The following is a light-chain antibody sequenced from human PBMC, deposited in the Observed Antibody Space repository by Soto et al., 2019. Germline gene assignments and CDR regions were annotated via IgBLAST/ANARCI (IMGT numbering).Light chain of an antibody. CDR2: GAS. J-gene: IGKJ2*01. CDR3: QQYSSSPGT. Sequence: DIVLTQSPGTLSLSPGERATLSCRASQNVKNNYLAWYQQKPGQAPRLLIRGASSRAAGLPDRFSGSGSGTAFTLTISRVEPEDFAVYYCQQYSSSPGTFGQGPKLEIK. CDR1: QNVKNNY. V-gene: IGKV3-20*01.